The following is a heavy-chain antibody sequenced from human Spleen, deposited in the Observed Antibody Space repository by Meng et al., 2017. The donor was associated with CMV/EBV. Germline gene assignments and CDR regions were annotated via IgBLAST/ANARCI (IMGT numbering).Heavy chain of an antibody. CDR1: GFTFSSYA. D-gene: IGHD6-13*01. CDR3: AKGDTSTWPPFDY. J-gene: IGHJ4*02. Sequence: GESLKISCAASGFTFSSYAMSWVRQAPGKGLEWVSVIYSGSSSTNYADSVKGRFTISRDNSKNTLYLQMNSLRAEDTAVYYCAKGDTSTWPPFDYWGQGTLVTVSS. V-gene: IGHV3-23*03. CDR2: IYSGSSST.